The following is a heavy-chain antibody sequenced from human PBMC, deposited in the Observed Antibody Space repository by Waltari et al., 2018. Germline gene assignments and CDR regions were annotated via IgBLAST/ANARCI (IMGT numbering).Heavy chain of an antibody. Sequence: QVQLQESGPGLVKPSETLSLTCTVSGGSISSHYWSWIRQPPGKGLEWVGYIYYSGSTNYNPSLKSRVTISVDTSKNQFSLKLSSVTAADTAVYYCARDQGFRDSDYWGQGTLVTVSS. V-gene: IGHV4-59*11. D-gene: IGHD3-10*01. CDR2: IYYSGST. J-gene: IGHJ4*02. CDR3: ARDQGFRDSDY. CDR1: GGSISSHY.